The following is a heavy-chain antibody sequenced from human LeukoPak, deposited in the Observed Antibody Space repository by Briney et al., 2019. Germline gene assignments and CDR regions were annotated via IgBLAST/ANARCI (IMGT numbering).Heavy chain of an antibody. CDR2: IYYSGST. CDR3: ARVFDSSGGYDY. Sequence: PSEPLSLTCTLSGGSISRHYWRWLRQPPGKGLEWIGYIYYSGSTNYNPSLKSRVTISVDTSKNQFSLKLSSVTAADTAVYYCARVFDSSGGYDYWGQGTLVTVSS. D-gene: IGHD3-22*01. CDR1: GGSISRHY. V-gene: IGHV4-59*11. J-gene: IGHJ4*02.